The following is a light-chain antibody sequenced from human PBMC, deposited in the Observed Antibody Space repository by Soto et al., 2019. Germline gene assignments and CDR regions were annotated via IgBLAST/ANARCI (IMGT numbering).Light chain of an antibody. J-gene: IGLJ1*01. CDR1: SSDVGSYDL. Sequence: QSVLTQPASVSGSPGQSITISCTGTSSDVGSYDLVSWYQQPPGKAPKLMIYEDTKRPSGISTRFSGSKSGNAASLTISGLQAEDEAYYYCCSYAGSGTFVFGTGTKVTVL. CDR3: CSYAGSGTFV. V-gene: IGLV2-23*01. CDR2: EDT.